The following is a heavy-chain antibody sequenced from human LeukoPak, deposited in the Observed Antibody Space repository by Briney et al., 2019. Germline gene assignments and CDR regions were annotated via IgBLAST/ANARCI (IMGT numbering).Heavy chain of an antibody. D-gene: IGHD1-20*01. CDR2: IYYSGST. CDR1: GASISSYY. V-gene: IGHV4-59*01. CDR3: AKSKYIGYNWNDEIAFDI. J-gene: IGHJ3*02. Sequence: SETLSLTCTVSGASISSYYWSWIRQPPGKGLEWIGYIYYSGSTNYNPSLKSRVTISVDTSKNQFSLKLSSVTAADTAVYYCAKSKYIGYNWNDEIAFDIWGQGTMVTVSS.